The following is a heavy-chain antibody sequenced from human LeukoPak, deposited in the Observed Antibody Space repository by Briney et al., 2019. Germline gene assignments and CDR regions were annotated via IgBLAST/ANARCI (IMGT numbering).Heavy chain of an antibody. CDR1: GGSISSSNW. CDR3: ARGVVAAAYRT. CDR2: IYYSGST. Sequence: TSGTLSLTCAVSGGSISSSNWWSWVRQPPGKGLEWIGYIYYSGSTNYNPSLKSRVTISVDTSKNQFSLKLSSVTAADTAVYYCARGVVAAAYRTWGQGTLVTVSS. V-gene: IGHV4-4*02. D-gene: IGHD6-13*01. J-gene: IGHJ5*02.